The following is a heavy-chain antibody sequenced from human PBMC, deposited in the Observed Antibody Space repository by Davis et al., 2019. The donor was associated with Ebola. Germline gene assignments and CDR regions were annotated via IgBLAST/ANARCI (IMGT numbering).Heavy chain of an antibody. CDR3: ARRNSSGYSLYYYYGMDV. J-gene: IGHJ6*02. Sequence: PGGSLRLSCTVSGGSISSYYWSWIRQPAGKGLEWIGRIYTSGSTNYNPSLKSRVTISVDTSKNQFSLKLSSVTAADTAVYYCARRNSSGYSLYYYYGMDVWGQGTTVTVSS. D-gene: IGHD3-22*01. V-gene: IGHV4-4*07. CDR2: IYTSGST. CDR1: GGSISSYY.